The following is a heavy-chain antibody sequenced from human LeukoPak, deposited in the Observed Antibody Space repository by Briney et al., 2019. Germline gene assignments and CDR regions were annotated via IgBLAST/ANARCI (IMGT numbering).Heavy chain of an antibody. CDR2: INPKSGGT. D-gene: IGHD3-9*01. CDR1: GYTFSGYY. V-gene: IGHV1-2*02. Sequence: ASVKVSCKASGYTFSGYYMHWVRQAPGQGLEWMGWINPKSGGTNEAQKFHDRVTMTRDTSIRTAYMEVSRLRSDDTAVYYCARSPNILTGENFDYWGQGTLVTVSS. J-gene: IGHJ4*02. CDR3: ARSPNILTGENFDY.